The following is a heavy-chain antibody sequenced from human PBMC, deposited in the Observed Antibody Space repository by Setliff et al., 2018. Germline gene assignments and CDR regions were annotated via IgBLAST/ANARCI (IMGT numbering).Heavy chain of an antibody. CDR1: GASISSSRDY. CDR2: IYYSGST. CDR3: ARHRSVTSISPHFDL. Sequence: SETLSLTCTVSGASISSSRDYWGWIRQPPGKGLEWTGYIYYSGSTNYNPSLKSRVTIFVDTSKNQFSLRLNSVTAADTALYYCARHRSVTSISPHFDLWGRGILVTVSS. J-gene: IGHJ4*02. D-gene: IGHD2-21*02. V-gene: IGHV4-39*01.